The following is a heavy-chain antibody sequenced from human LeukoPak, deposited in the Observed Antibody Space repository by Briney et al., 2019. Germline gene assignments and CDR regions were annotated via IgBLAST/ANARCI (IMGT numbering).Heavy chain of an antibody. V-gene: IGHV1-69*05. CDR1: GYTFTTYG. CDR3: ARARRPGYSSGWTFDY. D-gene: IGHD6-19*01. CDR2: IIPIFGTA. Sequence: GASVKVSCKASGYTFTTYGISWVRQAPGQGLEWMGGIIPIFGTANYAQKFQGRVTITTDESTSTAYMELSSLRSEDTAVYYCARARRPGYSSGWTFDYWGQGTLVTVSS. J-gene: IGHJ4*02.